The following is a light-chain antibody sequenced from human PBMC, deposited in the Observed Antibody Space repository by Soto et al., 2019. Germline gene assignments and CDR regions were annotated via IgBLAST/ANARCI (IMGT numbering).Light chain of an antibody. Sequence: IHMTQSPSTLSASVLYRVTITFRAIQIISGTLAWYQQKPGKAPKPLMSGASSLERWVPSRFSGSGSGTEFTLTISSLQPDDFATYYCQHYDTYSRTFGQGTKV. V-gene: IGKV1-5*01. CDR1: QIISGT. J-gene: IGKJ1*01. CDR3: QHYDTYSRT. CDR2: GAS.